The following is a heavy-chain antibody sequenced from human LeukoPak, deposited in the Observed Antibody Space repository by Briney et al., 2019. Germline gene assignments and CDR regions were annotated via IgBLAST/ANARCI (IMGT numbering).Heavy chain of an antibody. V-gene: IGHV3-23*01. CDR3: ARETKIDY. J-gene: IGHJ4*02. D-gene: IGHD1-7*01. Sequence: PGGSLRLSCEASGLTFSTYAMTWVRQVPGKGLEWVSSMIISGGSTYYADSVKGRFTISRDNSKNTLYLEMNSLRVEDTALYYCARETKIDYWGQGALVTVSS. CDR1: GLTFSTYA. CDR2: MIISGGST.